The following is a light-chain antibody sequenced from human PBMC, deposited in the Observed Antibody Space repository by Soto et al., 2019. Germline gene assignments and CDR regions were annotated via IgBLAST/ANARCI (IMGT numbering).Light chain of an antibody. CDR2: QDS. V-gene: IGLV3-1*01. CDR3: QAGDSSMV. J-gene: IGLJ2*01. Sequence: SSELTQPPSVSVSPGQTASITCSGDKLGDKYACWYQQKPGQSPVPVIYQDSKRPSGIPERFSGSNSGNTATLTISGTQAMDEADYYCQAGDSSMVFGGGTQLTVL. CDR1: KLGDKY.